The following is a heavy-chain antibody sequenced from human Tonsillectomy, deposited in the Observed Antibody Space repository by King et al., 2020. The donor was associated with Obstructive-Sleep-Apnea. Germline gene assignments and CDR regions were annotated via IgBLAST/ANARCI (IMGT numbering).Heavy chain of an antibody. Sequence: VQLQESGPGLVKPSETLSLTCTVSGGSINSYYWSWIRQPPGKGLEWIGYIFYTGSTNYNPSLKSRVTISVDTSKNHFSLKLSSVTAADTAMYYCARHVGFGGSYWVPGSYFDYWGQGTLVTVSS. V-gene: IGHV4-59*08. CDR1: GGSINSYY. D-gene: IGHD1-26*01. J-gene: IGHJ4*02. CDR3: ARHVGFGGSYWVPGSYFDY. CDR2: IFYTGST.